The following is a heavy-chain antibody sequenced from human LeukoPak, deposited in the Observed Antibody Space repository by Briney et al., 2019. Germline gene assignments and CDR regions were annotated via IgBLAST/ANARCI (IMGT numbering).Heavy chain of an antibody. Sequence: SETRSLTCTASGGSISSYYWSWIRQPPGKGLEWIGYIYYSGSTNYNPSLKSRVTISVDTSKNQFSLKPSSVTAADAAVYYCARGGSSPDWGQGTMVTVSS. J-gene: IGHJ3*01. CDR2: IYYSGST. CDR3: ARGGSSPD. CDR1: GGSISSYY. V-gene: IGHV4-59*01. D-gene: IGHD2-2*01.